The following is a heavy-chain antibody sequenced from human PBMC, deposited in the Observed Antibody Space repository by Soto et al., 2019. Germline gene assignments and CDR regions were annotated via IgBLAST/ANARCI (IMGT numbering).Heavy chain of an antibody. J-gene: IGHJ4*02. Sequence: VGSVRLSCAASGFTFSSYAMSWVRQAPGKGLEWVSAISGSGGSTYYADSVKGRFTISRDNSKNTLYLQMNSLRAEDTAVYYCAKGADSSGYYSHFDYWGQGTLVTVSS. CDR1: GFTFSSYA. CDR3: AKGADSSGYYSHFDY. CDR2: ISGSGGST. D-gene: IGHD3-22*01. V-gene: IGHV3-23*01.